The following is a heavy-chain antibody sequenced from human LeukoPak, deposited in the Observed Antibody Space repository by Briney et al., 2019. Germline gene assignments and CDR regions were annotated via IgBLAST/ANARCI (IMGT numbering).Heavy chain of an antibody. CDR1: GGSISSGDFY. CDR2: IYYSGST. CDR3: ARDYGSGSSHALDI. D-gene: IGHD3-10*01. J-gene: IGHJ3*02. Sequence: SETLSLTCTVSGGSISSGDFYWSWIRQPSGKGLEWIGNIYYSGSTYYNPSLKSRVTISVDTSKNQFSLKLSSVTAADTAVYYCARDYGSGSSHALDIWGQGTMVTVSS. V-gene: IGHV4-30-4*01.